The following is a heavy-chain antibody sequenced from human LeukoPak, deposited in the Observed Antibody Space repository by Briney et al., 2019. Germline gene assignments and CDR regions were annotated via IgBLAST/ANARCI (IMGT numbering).Heavy chain of an antibody. J-gene: IGHJ4*02. CDR3: ARGRKYSSSYRGGFDY. CDR1: GGSFSGYY. Sequence: SETLSLTCAVYGGSFSGYYWSWIRQPPGKGLEWIREINHSGSTNYNPSLKSRVTRSVDTSKNQFSLKLSSVTAADTAVYYCARGRKYSSSYRGGFDYWGQGTLVTVSS. D-gene: IGHD6-6*01. CDR2: INHSGST. V-gene: IGHV4-34*01.